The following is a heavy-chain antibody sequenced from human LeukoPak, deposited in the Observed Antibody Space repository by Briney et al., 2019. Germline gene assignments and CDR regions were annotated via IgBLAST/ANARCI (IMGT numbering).Heavy chain of an antibody. V-gene: IGHV4-38-2*02. CDR3: ARDEGLATL. CDR2: IYHSGST. CDR1: GDSISSGYY. J-gene: IGHJ4*02. D-gene: IGHD5-24*01. Sequence: SETLSLTCTVSGDSISSGYYWGWIRQPPGKGLEWIGSIYHSGSTYYNPSLKSRVTISVDTSKNQFSLKLSSVTAADTAVYYCARDEGLATLWGQGTLVTVSS.